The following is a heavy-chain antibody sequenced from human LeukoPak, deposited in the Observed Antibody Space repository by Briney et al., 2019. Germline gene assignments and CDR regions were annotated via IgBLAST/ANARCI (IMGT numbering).Heavy chain of an antibody. CDR3: ARDPGIAAAGALIWDY. V-gene: IGHV1-2*02. Sequence: ASVKVSCKASGYTFTGYYMHWVRHAPGQGLEWRGWINPNSGGTNYTQKSQGRVTTTRDTPISTAYMELSRLRSDDTAVDYCARDPGIAAAGALIWDYWGQGSLVTVSS. J-gene: IGHJ4*02. CDR2: INPNSGGT. CDR1: GYTFTGYY. D-gene: IGHD6-13*01.